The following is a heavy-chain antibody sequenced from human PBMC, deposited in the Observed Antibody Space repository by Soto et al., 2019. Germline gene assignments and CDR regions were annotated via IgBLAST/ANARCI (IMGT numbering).Heavy chain of an antibody. CDR1: GFTFSSYS. J-gene: IGHJ4*02. Sequence: PGGSLRLSWAASGFTFSSYSMNWVRQAPGKGLEWVSSISSSSSDIYYADSVKGRFTISRDNAKNSLYLQMNSLRAEDTAVYYCARAFWTFGGVIGFYEYWGQGTLVTVSS. CDR2: ISSSSSDI. D-gene: IGHD3-16*02. CDR3: ARAFWTFGGVIGFYEY. V-gene: IGHV3-21*01.